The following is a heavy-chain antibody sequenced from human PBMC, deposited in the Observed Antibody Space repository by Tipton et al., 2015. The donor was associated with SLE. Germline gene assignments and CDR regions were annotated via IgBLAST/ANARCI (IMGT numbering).Heavy chain of an antibody. J-gene: IGHJ6*03. Sequence: TLSLTCTVSGGSISNYYWAWIRQPPGKGLEWIGYIHYRGTTNYNASLKRRVTMSLDTSKNQFSLRLTSVTAADTAVYYCARESFTNDFYYYMDVWGKGTTVTVSS. CDR3: ARESFTNDFYYYMDV. CDR2: IHYRGTT. D-gene: IGHD2-8*01. V-gene: IGHV4-59*12. CDR1: GGSISNYY.